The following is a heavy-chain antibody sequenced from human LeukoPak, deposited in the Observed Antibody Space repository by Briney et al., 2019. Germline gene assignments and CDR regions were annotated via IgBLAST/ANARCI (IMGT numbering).Heavy chain of an antibody. J-gene: IGHJ4*02. CDR2: ISSDGSST. V-gene: IGHV3-74*03. CDR1: GFTFRNHW. CDR3: ARDQRVTGRPDIDY. Sequence: GGSLRLSCAASGFTFRNHWMHWVRQTPGKGLVWVSRISSDGSSTTYADSAKGRFTISRDNAKNTLNLQMNKLRAEDTAMYYCARDQRVTGRPDIDYWGQGTLVIVSS. D-gene: IGHD4-11*01.